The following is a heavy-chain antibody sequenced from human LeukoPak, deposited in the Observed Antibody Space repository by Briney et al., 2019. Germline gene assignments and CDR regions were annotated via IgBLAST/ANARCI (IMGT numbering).Heavy chain of an antibody. V-gene: IGHV3-11*04. CDR2: ISSSGSTI. Sequence: GGSLRLSCAASGFTFSDYYMSWIRQAPGKGLEWVSYISSSGSTIYYADSVKGRFTISRDNAKNSLYLQMNSLRAEDTAVYYCARPSIITGVYYYYMDVWGKGTTVTVSS. J-gene: IGHJ6*03. CDR3: ARPSIITGVYYYYMDV. CDR1: GFTFSDYY. D-gene: IGHD7-27*01.